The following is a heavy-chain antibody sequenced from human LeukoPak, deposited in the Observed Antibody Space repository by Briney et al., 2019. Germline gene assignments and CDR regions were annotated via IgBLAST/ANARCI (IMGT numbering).Heavy chain of an antibody. J-gene: IGHJ3*02. D-gene: IGHD2-2*01. CDR3: AREDGCSSTSCYEAFDI. CDR1: GYTFTSYY. Sequence: ASVKVSCKASGYTFTSYYMHWVRQAPGQGLEWMRIINPSGGSTSYAQKFQGRVTMTRDTSTSTVYMELSSLRSEDTAVYYCAREDGCSSTSCYEAFDIWGQGTMVTVSS. CDR2: INPSGGST. V-gene: IGHV1-46*01.